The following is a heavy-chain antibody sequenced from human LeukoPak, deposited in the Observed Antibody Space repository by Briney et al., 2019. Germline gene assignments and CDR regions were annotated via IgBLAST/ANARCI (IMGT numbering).Heavy chain of an antibody. CDR3: AKGGSGGAHFDY. D-gene: IGHD3-10*01. V-gene: IGHV3-9*01. CDR1: GFTFDDYA. J-gene: IGHJ4*02. Sequence: GGSLRLSCAASGFTFDDYAMHWVRQAPGKGLEWVSGISWNSSSIGYADSVKGRFTISRDNAKNSLYLQMNSLRAEDTAVYYCAKGGSGGAHFDYWGQGTLVTVSS. CDR2: ISWNSSSI.